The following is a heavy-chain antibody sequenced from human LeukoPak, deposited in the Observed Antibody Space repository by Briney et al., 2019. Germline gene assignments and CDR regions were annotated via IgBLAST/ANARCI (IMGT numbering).Heavy chain of an antibody. V-gene: IGHV4-39*01. CDR2: IYYSGST. Sequence: SETLSLTCTVSGGSISSGSYYWGWIRQPPGKGLEWIGSIYYSGSTYYNPSLKSRVTISVDTSKNQFSLKLSSVTAADTAVYYCARRRFLEWLSFFDYWGQGTLVTVSS. CDR1: GGSISSGSYY. CDR3: ARRRFLEWLSFFDY. D-gene: IGHD3-3*01. J-gene: IGHJ4*02.